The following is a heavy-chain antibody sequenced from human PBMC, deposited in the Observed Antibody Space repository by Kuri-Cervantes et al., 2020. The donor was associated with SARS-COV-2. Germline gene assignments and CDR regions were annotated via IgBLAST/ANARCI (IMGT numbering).Heavy chain of an antibody. CDR3: ARETYYDILTGRRTPDAFDI. Sequence: GESLKISCAASGFTFSSYWMHWVRQAPGKGLVWVSRINSDWSSTSYADSVKGRFTISRDNAKNSLYLQMNSLRDEDTAVYYCARETYYDILTGRRTPDAFDIWGQGTIVTVSS. CDR1: GFTFSSYW. V-gene: IGHV3-74*01. D-gene: IGHD3-9*01. CDR2: INSDWSST. J-gene: IGHJ3*02.